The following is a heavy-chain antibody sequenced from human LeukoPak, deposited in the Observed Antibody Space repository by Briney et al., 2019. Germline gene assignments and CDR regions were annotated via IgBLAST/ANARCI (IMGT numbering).Heavy chain of an antibody. Sequence: PGESLKISFKTSGYKFIDHWIGWVRPMPGKGLEWMAIIYPGDSDARYSRSFQGQVTPSAHKSNSTAYLQWSSLKASDTATYYCGRFVAPGVKRWLDPWGQGTRVTVS. V-gene: IGHV5-51*01. J-gene: IGHJ5*02. D-gene: IGHD3-3*01. CDR2: IYPGDSDA. CDR3: GRFVAPGVKRWLDP. CDR1: GYKFIDHW.